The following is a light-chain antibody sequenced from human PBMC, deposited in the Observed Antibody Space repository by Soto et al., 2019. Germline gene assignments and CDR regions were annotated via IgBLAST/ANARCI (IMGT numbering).Light chain of an antibody. CDR2: AAS. J-gene: IGKJ1*01. V-gene: IGKV1-39*01. CDR1: QSNSSY. CDR3: QQSYSTPRT. Sequence: DIQMTQSPSSLSAYVGDRGTITCRASQSNSSYLTWEQQKPGKAPKLLIYAASSLQSGGRSRFSGSGSGTDFTLTISSLQPEDFATYYCQQSYSTPRTFGQGTKVDIK.